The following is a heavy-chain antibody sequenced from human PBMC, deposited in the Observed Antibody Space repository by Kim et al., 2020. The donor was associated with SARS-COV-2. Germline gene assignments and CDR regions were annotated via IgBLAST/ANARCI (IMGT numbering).Heavy chain of an antibody. V-gene: IGHV3-15*01. CDR3: TTGLVVVVAATRGYYGMDV. J-gene: IGHJ6*02. D-gene: IGHD2-15*01. Sequence: GRFTISRDDSKNTLYLKMNSLKTEDTAVYYCTTGLVVVVAATRGYYGMDVWGQGTTVTVSS.